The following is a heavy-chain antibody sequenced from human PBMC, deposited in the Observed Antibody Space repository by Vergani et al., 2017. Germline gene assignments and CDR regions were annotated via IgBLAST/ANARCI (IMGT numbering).Heavy chain of an antibody. V-gene: IGHV3-9*01. CDR2: ISWNSGSI. CDR1: GFTFSSYW. Sequence: EVQLVESGGGLVQPGGSLRLSCAASGFTFSSYWMSWVRQAPGKGLEWVSGISWNSGSIGYADSVKGRFTISRDNAKNSLYLQMNSLRAEDTALYYCAKDIGAGYSSGWYIGEYYFDYWGQGTLVTVSS. J-gene: IGHJ4*02. D-gene: IGHD6-19*01. CDR3: AKDIGAGYSSGWYIGEYYFDY.